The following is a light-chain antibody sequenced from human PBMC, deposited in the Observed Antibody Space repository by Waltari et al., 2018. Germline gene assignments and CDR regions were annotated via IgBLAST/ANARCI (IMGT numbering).Light chain of an antibody. V-gene: IGLV2-14*03. CDR1: SSDVGAYHY. CDR2: NVN. Sequence: QSALTQPASVSGSPGQSITVSCTGTSSDVGAYHYVSWYQQHPGKAPRRIIYNVNSRPSGVSHRFSGSKSDNTASLTISGLQAEDEADYYCASYTKTSTLVFGGGTRLTVL. J-gene: IGLJ2*01. CDR3: ASYTKTSTLV.